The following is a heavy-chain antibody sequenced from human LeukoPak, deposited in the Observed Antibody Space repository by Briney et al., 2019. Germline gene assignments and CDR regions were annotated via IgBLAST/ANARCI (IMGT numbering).Heavy chain of an antibody. J-gene: IGHJ5*02. CDR1: GASITNYY. Sequence: SETLSLTCTVSGASITNYYWNWIRQPPGKRLEWIGFIYKTGSTNYNPSLRSRVSTSLDTSKSQFSLKLNSLTAADTVVYYCARNDNGLGEVNWFDPWSQGTLVTVSS. CDR2: IYKTGST. CDR3: ARNDNGLGEVNWFDP. D-gene: IGHD2-8*01. V-gene: IGHV4-59*01.